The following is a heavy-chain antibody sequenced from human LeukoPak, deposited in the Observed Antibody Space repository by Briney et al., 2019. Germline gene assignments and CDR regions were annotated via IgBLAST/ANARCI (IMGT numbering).Heavy chain of an antibody. CDR1: GGSISRSNYY. CDR2: IYYSGTT. J-gene: IGHJ5*02. CDR3: ARVITMVRGVIGLNWFDP. Sequence: SETLSLTCTVSGGSISRSNYYWGWIRQPPGKGLEWIGSIYYSGTTYYNLSLKSRVTISVDTSKNQFSLKLSSVTAADTAVYYCARVITMVRGVIGLNWFDPWGQGTLVTVSS. V-gene: IGHV4-39*07. D-gene: IGHD3-10*01.